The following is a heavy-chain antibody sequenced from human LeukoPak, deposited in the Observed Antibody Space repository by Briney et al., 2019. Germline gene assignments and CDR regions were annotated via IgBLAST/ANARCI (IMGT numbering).Heavy chain of an antibody. Sequence: PGGSMRLSCAASEFTFSSYAMSWVRQAPGKGLEWVSAIGGSGGSTYYADSVKGRFTISRDNSKNTLYLQMNSLRAEDTGVYYCAKGIPYGSGSYFYWGQGTLVTVSS. CDR3: AKGIPYGSGSYFY. D-gene: IGHD3-10*01. V-gene: IGHV3-23*01. J-gene: IGHJ4*02. CDR1: EFTFSSYA. CDR2: IGGSGGST.